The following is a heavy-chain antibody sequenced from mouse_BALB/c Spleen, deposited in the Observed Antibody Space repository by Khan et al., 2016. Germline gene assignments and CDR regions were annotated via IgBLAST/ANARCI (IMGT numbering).Heavy chain of an antibody. CDR2: IYPGNSDT. J-gene: IGHJ3*01. D-gene: IGHD4-1*01. CDR3: TKELTGTAWFAY. V-gene: IGHV1-5*01. CDR1: GYSFTSYW. Sequence: VQLKESGTVLARPGASVKMSCKASGYSFTSYWMHWVKQRPGQGLEWIGAIYPGNSDTSYNQKFKGKAKLTAVTSASTAYMELSSLTNEDSAVYYCTKELTGTAWFAYWGQGTLVTVS.